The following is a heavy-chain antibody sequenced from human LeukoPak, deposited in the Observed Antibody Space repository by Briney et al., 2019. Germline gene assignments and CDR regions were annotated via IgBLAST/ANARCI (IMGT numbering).Heavy chain of an antibody. V-gene: IGHV4-31*03. Sequence: SETLSLTCTVSGGSISSGGYYWSWIRQHPGKGLEWIGYIYYSGSTYYNPSLKSRVTISVDTSKNQFSLKLSSVTAADTAVYYCAREGYCSSTSCMKSFDYWGQGALVTVAT. CDR1: GGSISSGGYY. J-gene: IGHJ4*02. CDR2: IYYSGST. D-gene: IGHD2-2*01. CDR3: AREGYCSSTSCMKSFDY.